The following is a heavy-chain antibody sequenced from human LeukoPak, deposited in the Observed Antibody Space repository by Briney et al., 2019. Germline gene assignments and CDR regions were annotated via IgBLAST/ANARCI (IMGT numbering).Heavy chain of an antibody. CDR1: GFTFRSYG. D-gene: IGHD5-18*01. J-gene: IGHJ4*02. V-gene: IGHV3-7*04. CDR3: AREMAMALHDPYFDY. CDR2: IKQDGSEK. Sequence: GGSLRLSCAASGFTFRSYGMHWVRQAPGKGLEWVANIKQDGSEKYYVDSVKGRFTISRDNAKNSLYLQMNSLRAEDTAVYYCAREMAMALHDPYFDYWGQGTLVTVSS.